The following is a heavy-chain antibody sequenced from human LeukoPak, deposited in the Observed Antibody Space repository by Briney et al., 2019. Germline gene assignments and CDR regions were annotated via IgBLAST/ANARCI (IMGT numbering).Heavy chain of an antibody. D-gene: IGHD4-23*01. CDR1: GFTFSSYR. V-gene: IGHV3-21*01. CDR2: ISSSSSYI. CDR3: ARDYHGGNSFDY. Sequence: GGALRLSCAASGFTFSSYRMNWVRQAPGKGLEWVSSISSSSSYIYYADSVKGRFTISRDNAKNSLYLQMNSLRAEDTAVYYCARDYHGGNSFDYWGQGTLVTVSS. J-gene: IGHJ4*02.